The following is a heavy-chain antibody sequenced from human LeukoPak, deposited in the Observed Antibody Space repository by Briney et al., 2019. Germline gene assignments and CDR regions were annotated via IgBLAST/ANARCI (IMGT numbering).Heavy chain of an antibody. CDR2: MNPGSGDT. CDR3: AQSRRGYYIDV. Sequence: ASVKVSCKASGYTFSNFDVNWVRQAPGQGLEWMAWMNPGSGDTGYEGKFQARLTMSSNTSITTASMELSSLTSEDTAVYYCAQSRRGYYIDVWGKGTTVIVSS. J-gene: IGHJ6*03. CDR1: GYTFSNFD. V-gene: IGHV1-8*02.